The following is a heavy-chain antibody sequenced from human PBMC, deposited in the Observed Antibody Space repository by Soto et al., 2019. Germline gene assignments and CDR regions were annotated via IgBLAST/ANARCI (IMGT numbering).Heavy chain of an antibody. Sequence: EVQLVESGGGLVQPGGSLKVSCAASGFTFSGSVMHWVRQASGKGLEWVGRIRSKANSYATAYAVAVKGRFTISRDDSRNKAYLQMNSLNTEDTAVYYCARGDYDFWSSHSKGPDYCGQGTVVTVSS. J-gene: IGHJ4*02. V-gene: IGHV3-73*02. D-gene: IGHD3-3*01. CDR3: ARGDYDFWSSHSKGPDY. CDR2: IRSKANSYAT. CDR1: GFTFSGSV.